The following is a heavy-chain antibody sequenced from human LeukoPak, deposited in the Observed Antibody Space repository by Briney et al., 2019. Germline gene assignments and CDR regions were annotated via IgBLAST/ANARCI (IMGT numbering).Heavy chain of an antibody. V-gene: IGHV1-69*13. D-gene: IGHD5-12*01. J-gene: IGHJ4*02. CDR1: VGTFSTFA. CDR3: ATSPTRDSPGY. CDR2: IIPILRTA. Sequence: SVKVSCKTSVGTFSTFAISWVRQAPGQGPEWMGGIIPILRTANYAQNFQGRVTITADESTSTAYMELSSLRSEDTAMYFCATSPTRDSPGYWGQGTPVTVSS.